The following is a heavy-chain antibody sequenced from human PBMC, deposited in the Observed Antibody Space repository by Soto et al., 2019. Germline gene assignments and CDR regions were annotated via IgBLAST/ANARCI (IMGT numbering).Heavy chain of an antibody. Sequence: PGGSLRLSCAASGFTFSSYDMHWVRQATGKGLEWVSAIGTAGDTYYPGSVKGRFTISRENAKNSLYLQMNSLRVGDTAVYYCARAHSNPDTYYYYYYGMDVWGQGTTVTVSS. V-gene: IGHV3-13*01. CDR1: GFTFSSYD. D-gene: IGHD3-22*01. J-gene: IGHJ6*02. CDR3: ARAHSNPDTYYYYYYGMDV. CDR2: IGTAGDT.